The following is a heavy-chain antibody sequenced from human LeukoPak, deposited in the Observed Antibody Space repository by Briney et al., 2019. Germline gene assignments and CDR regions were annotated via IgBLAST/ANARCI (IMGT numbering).Heavy chain of an antibody. V-gene: IGHV4-34*01. Sequence: SETLSLTCAVYGGSFSGYYWSWIRQPPGKGLEWIGEINHSGSTNYNPSLKSRVTISVDTSKNQFSLKLSSVTAADTAVYYCARGRMYYDFWSGYYIVRWFDPWGEGTLVTVSS. J-gene: IGHJ5*02. CDR3: ARGRMYYDFWSGYYIVRWFDP. CDR2: INHSGST. CDR1: GGSFSGYY. D-gene: IGHD3-3*01.